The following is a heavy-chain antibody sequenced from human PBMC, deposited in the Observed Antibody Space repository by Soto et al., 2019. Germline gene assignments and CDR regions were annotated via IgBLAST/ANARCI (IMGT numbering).Heavy chain of an antibody. CDR3: ARETRAVAGRGAFDP. V-gene: IGHV5-51*01. CDR1: GYSFTSYW. Sequence: GESLKISCKGSGYSFTSYWIGWVRQMPGKGLEWMGIIYPGDSDTRYSPSFQGQVTISADKSISTAYLQWSSLKASDTAMYYCARETRAVAGRGAFDPWGPGTLVTVSS. J-gene: IGHJ5*02. D-gene: IGHD6-19*01. CDR2: IYPGDSDT.